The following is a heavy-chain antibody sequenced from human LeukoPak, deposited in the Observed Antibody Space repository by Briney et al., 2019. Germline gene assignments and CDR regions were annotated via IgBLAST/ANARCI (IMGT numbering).Heavy chain of an antibody. Sequence: ASVKVSCKASGYTFSDYYIHWVRQAPGQGLEWMGWITPNSGGTNYAQKFQGRVTMTRDTSISTASLELRSLRSDDTAVYYCAKGDKQQVVGLFRDRYYYYMDVWGKGTTVTVSS. J-gene: IGHJ6*03. CDR1: GYTFSDYY. V-gene: IGHV1-2*02. CDR2: ITPNSGGT. CDR3: AKGDKQQVVGLFRDRYYYYMDV. D-gene: IGHD6-13*01.